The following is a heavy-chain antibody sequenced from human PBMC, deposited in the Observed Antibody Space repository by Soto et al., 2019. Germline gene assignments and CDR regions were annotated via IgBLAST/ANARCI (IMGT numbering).Heavy chain of an antibody. CDR1: GGSISSGGYS. CDR2: MYHSGST. D-gene: IGHD4-17*01. J-gene: IGHJ4*02. V-gene: IGHV4-30-2*01. CDR3: ARHPTVTEYYFDY. Sequence: SETLSLTCAVSGGSISSGGYSWSWIRQPPGKGLEWIGYMYHSGSTYFNPSLKSRVTISIDRSKNQFSLKLSSVTAADTAVYYCARHPTVTEYYFDYWGQGTLVTVSS.